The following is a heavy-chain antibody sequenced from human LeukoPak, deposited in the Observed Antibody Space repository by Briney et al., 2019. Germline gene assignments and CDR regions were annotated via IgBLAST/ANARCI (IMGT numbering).Heavy chain of an antibody. CDR1: GFPFSSYA. CDR2: ISDSGGST. D-gene: IGHD2-15*01. CDR3: VRGYSFGPYGKDV. J-gene: IGHJ6*02. Sequence: GGSLRLSCSASGFPFSSYAMHWVRQAPGKGLEYVSAISDSGGSTYYADSVKGRFTISRDNSKNTLYLQMSSLRAEDTAVYFCVRGYSFGPYGKDVWGQGPTVTVS. V-gene: IGHV3-64D*09.